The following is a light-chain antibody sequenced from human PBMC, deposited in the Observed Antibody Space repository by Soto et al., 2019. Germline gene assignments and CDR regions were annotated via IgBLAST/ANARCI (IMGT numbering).Light chain of an antibody. V-gene: IGKV1-5*03. CDR2: KAS. CDR1: QSISSW. J-gene: IGKJ1*01. CDR3: QQYNSYSEA. Sequence: DIQMTQSPSTLSASVGDRVTITCRASQSISSWLAWYQQKPGKAPKLLIYKASSLESGVPSRFSGSGYGTEFTLTIRSLQPDDFATYYCQQYNSYSEAFGQGTKVDIK.